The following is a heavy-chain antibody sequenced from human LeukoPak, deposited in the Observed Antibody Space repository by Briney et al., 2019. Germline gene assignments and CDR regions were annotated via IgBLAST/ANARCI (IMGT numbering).Heavy chain of an antibody. J-gene: IGHJ5*02. D-gene: IGHD1-26*01. Sequence: SETLSLTCTVSGGSISSGDYYWSWIRQPPGKGLEWIGYIYYSGSTYYNPSLKSRVTISVDKSKNQFSLKLSSVTAADTAVYYCARGHSGSYLGWFDPWGQGTLVTVSS. CDR3: ARGHSGSYLGWFDP. V-gene: IGHV4-30-4*01. CDR1: GGSISSGDYY. CDR2: IYYSGST.